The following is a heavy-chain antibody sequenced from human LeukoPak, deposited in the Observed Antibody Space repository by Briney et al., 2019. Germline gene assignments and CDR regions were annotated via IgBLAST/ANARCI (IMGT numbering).Heavy chain of an antibody. CDR2: VNPNSGDT. CDR3: ARQAAASMLDP. D-gene: IGHD6-13*01. Sequence: ASVKVSCKTSGYSFNIYEINWVRQATGQGLEWMGWVNPNSGDTDYAQKFQGRLTMTRNTSISTAYMELSGLRSEDTAVYYCARQAAASMLDPWGQGTLVTVSS. J-gene: IGHJ5*02. V-gene: IGHV1-8*01. CDR1: GYSFNIYE.